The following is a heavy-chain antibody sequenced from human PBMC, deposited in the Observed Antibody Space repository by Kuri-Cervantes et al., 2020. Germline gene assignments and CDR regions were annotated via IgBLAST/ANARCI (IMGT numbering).Heavy chain of an antibody. Sequence: ASVKVSCKASGYTFTYRYLHWVRQAPGQGLEWMGWINTNTGNPTYAQGFTGRFVFSLDTSVSTAYLQISSLKAEDTAVYYCAVITMIVQWGQGTLVTVSS. CDR2: INTNTGNP. V-gene: IGHV7-4-1*02. CDR3: AVITMIVQ. CDR1: GYTFTYRY. D-gene: IGHD3-22*01. J-gene: IGHJ4*02.